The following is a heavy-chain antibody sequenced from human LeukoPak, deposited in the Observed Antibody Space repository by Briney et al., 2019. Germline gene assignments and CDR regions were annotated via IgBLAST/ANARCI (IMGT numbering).Heavy chain of an antibody. V-gene: IGHV4-59*12. CDR2: IYYSGST. CDR3: ARGYPHFDY. CDR1: GGSISSYY. J-gene: IGHJ4*02. Sequence: SETLSLTCTVSGGSISSYYWSWIRQPPGKGLEWIGYIYYSGSTNYNPSLKSRVTISVDTSKNQFSLKLSSVTAADTAVYYCARGYPHFDYWGQGTLVTVSS. D-gene: IGHD2-2*02.